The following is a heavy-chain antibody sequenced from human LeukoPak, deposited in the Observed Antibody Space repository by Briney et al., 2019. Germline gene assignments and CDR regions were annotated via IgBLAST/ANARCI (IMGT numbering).Heavy chain of an antibody. CDR2: ISGGGGST. J-gene: IGHJ4*02. Sequence: GGSLRLSCAASGFTFSSYAMTWVRQAPGKGLEWVSAISGGGGSTYYADSVKGRFTISRDNSKNTLYLQKNSLRAEDTAVYYCAKGDSSGYYYVPTHYYFDYWGQGTLVTVSS. CDR3: AKGDSSGYYYVPTHYYFDY. CDR1: GFTFSSYA. D-gene: IGHD3-22*01. V-gene: IGHV3-23*01.